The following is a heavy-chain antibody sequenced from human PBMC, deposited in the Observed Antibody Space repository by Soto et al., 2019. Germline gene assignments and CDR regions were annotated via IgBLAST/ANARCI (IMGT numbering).Heavy chain of an antibody. CDR1: GGSISSYY. Sequence: QVQLQESGPGLVKPSETLSLTCTVSGGSISSYYWSWIRQPPGKGLEWIGYIYYSGRTNYNPSLKSRVTISVDTSKNQFSLKLSSVTAADTAVYYCARHCSGGSCYYAFDIWGQGTMVTVSS. CDR2: IYYSGRT. D-gene: IGHD2-15*01. J-gene: IGHJ3*02. CDR3: ARHCSGGSCYYAFDI. V-gene: IGHV4-59*08.